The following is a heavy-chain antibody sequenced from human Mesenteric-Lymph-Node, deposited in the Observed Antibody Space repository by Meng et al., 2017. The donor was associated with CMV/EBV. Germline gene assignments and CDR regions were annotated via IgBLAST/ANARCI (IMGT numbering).Heavy chain of an antibody. CDR2: MNPNSGNT. V-gene: IGHV1-8*01. Sequence: ASVKVSCKASGYTFTNYDINWVRQATGQGLEWMGWMNPNSGNTGYAQKFQGRVTMTRNTSISTAYMELSSLRSEDTAVYYCARGYNWNPYWFDPWGQGTLVTVSS. CDR3: ARGYNWNPYWFDP. CDR1: GYTFTNYD. J-gene: IGHJ5*02. D-gene: IGHD1-20*01.